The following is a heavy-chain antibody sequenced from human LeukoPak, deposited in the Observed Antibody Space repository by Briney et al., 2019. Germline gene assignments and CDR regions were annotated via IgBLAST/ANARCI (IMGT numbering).Heavy chain of an antibody. V-gene: IGHV3-7*05. CDR1: GFAFPTYW. CDR3: ARGRYCTTTRCYTFDY. Sequence: GGSLRLSCAASGFAFPTYWMSWVRQAPGKGLEWVATIKEDGTQKYYVDSVKGRLTISRDNAMNSLFLQMNSLTAEDTAVYYCARGRYCTTTRCYTFDYWGQGALVTVSS. D-gene: IGHD2-2*02. CDR2: IKEDGTQK. J-gene: IGHJ4*02.